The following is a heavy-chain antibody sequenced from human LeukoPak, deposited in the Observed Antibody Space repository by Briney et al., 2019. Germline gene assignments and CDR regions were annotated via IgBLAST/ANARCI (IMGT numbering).Heavy chain of an antibody. CDR3: ARGPIVGITETKGYFDY. Sequence: GGSLGLSCAASGFTFSSYDMHWVRQAIGRGLEWVSSIGTAADTYYPGSVKGRFTISRENGKNSLYLQMNSLRAGDTAVYYCARGPIVGITETKGYFDYWGQGILVTVSS. V-gene: IGHV3-13*01. CDR2: IGTAADT. CDR1: GFTFSSYD. D-gene: IGHD1-7*01. J-gene: IGHJ4*02.